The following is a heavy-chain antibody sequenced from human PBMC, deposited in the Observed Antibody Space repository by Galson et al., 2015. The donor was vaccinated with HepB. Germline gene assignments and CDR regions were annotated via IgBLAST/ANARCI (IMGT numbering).Heavy chain of an antibody. CDR2: IYSGGDT. CDR3: ARGYSKSWYSGLGY. J-gene: IGHJ4*02. CDR1: GFIVTSNY. V-gene: IGHV3-53*01. D-gene: IGHD1-26*01. Sequence: SLRLSFAASGFIVTSNYMSWVRQAPGKGLEWVSVIYSGGDTYYADSVKGRFTISRDNSKNTVYPQMNSLRAEDTAMYYCARGYSKSWYSGLGYWGQGTLVTVSS.